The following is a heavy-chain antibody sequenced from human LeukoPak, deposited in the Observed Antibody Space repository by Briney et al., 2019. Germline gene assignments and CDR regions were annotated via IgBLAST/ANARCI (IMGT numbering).Heavy chain of an antibody. Sequence: GGSLRLSCAASGFTFSSYAMSWVRQAPGKGLEWVSAISGSGGSTYYADSVKGRFTISRDNSKNTLYLQMNSLRAEDTAVYYCAKEFPWFGELLSYFDYWGLGTLVTVSS. CDR1: GFTFSSYA. D-gene: IGHD3-10*01. CDR3: AKEFPWFGELLSYFDY. V-gene: IGHV3-23*01. J-gene: IGHJ4*02. CDR2: ISGSGGST.